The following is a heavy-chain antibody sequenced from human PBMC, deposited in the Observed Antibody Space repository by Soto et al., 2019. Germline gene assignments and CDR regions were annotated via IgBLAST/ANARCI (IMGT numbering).Heavy chain of an antibody. CDR1: GFTFNIYW. CDR2: INSDGSST. J-gene: IGHJ6*02. CDR3: ARDGLSVAGKTYYYYGMDV. Sequence: PGGSLRLSCAASGFTFNIYWIHWVRQAPGKGLVWVSRINSDGSSTTYAGSVKGRFTVSRDNAKNTVYLQMNSLRAEDTAVYYCARDGLSVAGKTYYYYGMDVWGQGTTVTVSS. V-gene: IGHV3-74*01. D-gene: IGHD6-19*01.